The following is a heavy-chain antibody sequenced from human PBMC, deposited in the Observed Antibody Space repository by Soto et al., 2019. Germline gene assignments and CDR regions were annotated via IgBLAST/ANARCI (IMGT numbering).Heavy chain of an antibody. V-gene: IGHV4-34*01. CDR3: ARGRGVVPIYYYYGMDV. D-gene: IGHD3-10*01. J-gene: IGHJ6*02. Sequence: SETLSLTCAVYGGSFSGYYWSWIRQPPGKGLEWIGEINHSGSTNYNPSLKNRVTISVDTSKNQFSLKLSSVTAADTAVYYCARGRGVVPIYYYYGMDVWGQGTTVTVSS. CDR1: GGSFSGYY. CDR2: INHSGST.